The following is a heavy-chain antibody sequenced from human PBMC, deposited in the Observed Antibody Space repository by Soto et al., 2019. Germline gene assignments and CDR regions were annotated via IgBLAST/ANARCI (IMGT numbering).Heavy chain of an antibody. J-gene: IGHJ4*02. CDR1: GFTFGSYS. Sequence: EVQLVESGGGLVQPGGSLRLSCAACGFTFGSYSMNWVRQAPGKGQEWVSYISSSSSTIYYADSVEGRFTISRDNAKNSLYLQMNSLRAEVTAVYYCAKDGGYSYGPYDYWGQGTLVTVSS. V-gene: IGHV3-48*01. D-gene: IGHD5-18*01. CDR3: AKDGGYSYGPYDY. CDR2: ISSSSSTI.